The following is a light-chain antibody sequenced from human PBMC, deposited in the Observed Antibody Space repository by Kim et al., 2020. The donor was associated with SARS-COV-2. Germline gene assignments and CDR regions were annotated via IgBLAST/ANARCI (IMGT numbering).Light chain of an antibody. CDR1: QSISSH. V-gene: IGKV1-39*01. Sequence: SVGDRVIITCRTSQSISSHLNWYQQKPGKAPKLLIFAASSLQSGVPSRFSGSGSWTDFTLTITTLQPEDFATYYCQQGYSSPQITFGQGTRLEIK. CDR3: QQGYSSPQIT. CDR2: AAS. J-gene: IGKJ5*01.